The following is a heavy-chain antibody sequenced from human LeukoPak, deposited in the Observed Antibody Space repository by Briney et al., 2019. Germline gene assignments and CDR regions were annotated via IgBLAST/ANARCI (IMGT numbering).Heavy chain of an antibody. CDR2: IYSGGST. CDR1: GFTVSSNY. V-gene: IGHV3-53*01. D-gene: IGHD6-13*01. CDR3: ARSSSWYSPFDY. Sequence: TGGSLRLSCAASGFTVSSNYMSWVRQAPGKGLEWVSVIYSGGSTYYADSVKGRFTISRDNSKNTLYLQMNSLRAEDTAVYYCARSSSWYSPFDYWGQGTLVTVSS. J-gene: IGHJ4*02.